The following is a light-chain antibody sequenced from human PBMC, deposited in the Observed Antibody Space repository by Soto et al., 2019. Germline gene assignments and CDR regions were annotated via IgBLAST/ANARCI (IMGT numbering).Light chain of an antibody. V-gene: IGLV1-44*01. CDR3: AAWDDSLNAWV. CDR1: RSNVGRNS. J-gene: IGLJ3*02. CDR2: SHD. Sequence: QSVVTQPPSASQTPGQRVTISCSGSRSNVGRNSVSWYQHVPGTAPKLLSYSHDQRPSGVPDRISASRSGTAASLAISGLRSEEEAFYYCAAWDDSLNAWVFGGGTKLTVL.